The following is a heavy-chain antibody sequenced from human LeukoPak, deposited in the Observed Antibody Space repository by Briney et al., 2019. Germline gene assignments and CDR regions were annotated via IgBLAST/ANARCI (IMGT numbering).Heavy chain of an antibody. V-gene: IGHV3-9*01. Sequence: GGSLRLSCAASGFTFDDYAMHWVRQAPGKGLEWVSGISWNSGSIGYADSVKGRFTISRDNAKNSLYLQMNSLRAEDTALYYCAKDVGGSYPGWDYYGMDVWGQGTTVTVSS. D-gene: IGHD1-26*01. CDR2: ISWNSGSI. J-gene: IGHJ6*02. CDR1: GFTFDDYA. CDR3: AKDVGGSYPGWDYYGMDV.